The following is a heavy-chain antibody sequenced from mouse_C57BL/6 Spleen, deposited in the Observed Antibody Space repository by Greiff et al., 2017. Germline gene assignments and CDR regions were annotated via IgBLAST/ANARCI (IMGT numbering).Heavy chain of an antibody. Sequence: QVQLQQSGPGLVQPSQSLSITCTVSGFSLTGYGVHWVRQSPGKGLEWLGVIWSGGSTDYNAAFMSRLSITKDNSKSQVFFKMNSLQADDTAIYYCAKMGGNYEEYYFDYWGQGTTLTVSS. CDR1: GFSLTGYG. D-gene: IGHD2-1*01. J-gene: IGHJ2*01. V-gene: IGHV2-5*01. CDR3: AKMGGNYEEYYFDY. CDR2: IWSGGST.